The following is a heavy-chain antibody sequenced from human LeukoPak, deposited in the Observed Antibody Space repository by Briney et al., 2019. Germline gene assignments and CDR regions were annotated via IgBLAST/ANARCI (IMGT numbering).Heavy chain of an antibody. D-gene: IGHD4-17*01. CDR3: ARGGGYGDYVVWFDP. CDR2: IYYSGST. CDR1: GGSISSYY. V-gene: IGHV4-59*01. J-gene: IGHJ5*02. Sequence: TSETLSLTCTVSGGSISSYYWSWIRQPPGKGLEWIGYIYYSGSTNYNPSLKSRVTISVDTSKNQFSLKLSSVTAADTAVYYCARGGGYGDYVVWFDPWGQGTLVTVSS.